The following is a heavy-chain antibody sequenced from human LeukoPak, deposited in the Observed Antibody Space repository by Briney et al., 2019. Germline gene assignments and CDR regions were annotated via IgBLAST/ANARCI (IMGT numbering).Heavy chain of an antibody. CDR2: IKQDGREK. CDR1: GFTFSSYW. Sequence: GGSLRLSCAASGFTFSSYWMSWVRQAPGKGLEWAANIKQDGREKYYVDSVKGRLTISRDNAKNSLYLQMNSLRAVDTAVYYCARDLDPSSSPFPYYFDYWGQGTLVTVSS. J-gene: IGHJ4*02. V-gene: IGHV3-7*01. CDR3: ARDLDPSSSPFPYYFDY. D-gene: IGHD6-6*01.